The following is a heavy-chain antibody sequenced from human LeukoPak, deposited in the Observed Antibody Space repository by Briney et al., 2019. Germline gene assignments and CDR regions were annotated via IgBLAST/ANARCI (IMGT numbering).Heavy chain of an antibody. D-gene: IGHD5-12*01. J-gene: IGHJ6*02. Sequence: GASVKVSCKASGYTFTSYGISWVRQAPGQGLEWMGWISAYNGNTNYAQKLQGRVTMTTDTSTSTAYMELRSLRSDDTAVYYCARDSGHDSGYDLMPHYYYYYGMDVWGQGTTVTVSS. CDR3: ARDSGHDSGYDLMPHYYYYYGMDV. CDR1: GYTFTSYG. CDR2: ISAYNGNT. V-gene: IGHV1-18*01.